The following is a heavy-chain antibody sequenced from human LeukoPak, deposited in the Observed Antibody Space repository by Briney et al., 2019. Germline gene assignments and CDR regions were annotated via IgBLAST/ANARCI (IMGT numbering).Heavy chain of an antibody. D-gene: IGHD2-2*02. CDR2: INTNTGNP. V-gene: IGHV7-4-1*02. CDR3: ARGGEYQLLYRGGDFDY. CDR1: GYTFTSYA. Sequence: ASVKVSCKASGYTFTSYAMNWVRQAPGQGLEWMGWINTNTGNPTYAQGFTGRFAFSLDTSVSTAYLQISSLKAEDTAVYYCARGGEYQLLYRGGDFDYWGQGTLVTVSS. J-gene: IGHJ4*02.